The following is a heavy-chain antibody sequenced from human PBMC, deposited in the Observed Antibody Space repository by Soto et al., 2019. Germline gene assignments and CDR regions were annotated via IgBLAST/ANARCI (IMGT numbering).Heavy chain of an antibody. J-gene: IGHJ5*02. D-gene: IGHD3-10*01. CDR2: IYYSGST. CDR3: ARHSGSYYRMYNWFDP. Sequence: SETLSLTCSFSGDSVTSHYLTWIRQSPEKGLEWIGYIYYSGSTNYNPSLKSRVTISVDTSKNQFSLKLSSVTAADTAVYYCARHSGSYYRMYNWFDPWGQGTLVTVSS. V-gene: IGHV4-59*08. CDR1: GDSVTSHY.